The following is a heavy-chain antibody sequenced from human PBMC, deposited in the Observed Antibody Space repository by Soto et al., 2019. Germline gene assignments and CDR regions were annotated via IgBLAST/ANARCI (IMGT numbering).Heavy chain of an antibody. Sequence: EVQLVESGGGLVQPGGSLRLSCAASGFTVSSNYMSWVRQAPGKGLEWVSVIYSGGSTYYADSVKGRFTISRDNSKNTLYLQMNSLRAEDTAVYYCATIQCGSSSHIDYWGQGTLVTVSS. CDR2: IYSGGST. CDR3: ATIQCGSSSHIDY. CDR1: GFTVSSNY. V-gene: IGHV3-66*01. D-gene: IGHD6-13*01. J-gene: IGHJ4*02.